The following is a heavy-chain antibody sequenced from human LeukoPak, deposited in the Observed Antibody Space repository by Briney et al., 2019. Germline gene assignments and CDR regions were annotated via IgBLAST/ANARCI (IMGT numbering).Heavy chain of an antibody. CDR1: GGSISSYY. CDR2: IYYSGST. D-gene: IGHD6-13*01. V-gene: IGHV4-59*08. J-gene: IGHJ5*02. CDR3: ARQMRSSSSPFDP. Sequence: SETLSLTRTVSGGSISSYYWSWIRQPPGKGLEWIGYIYYSGSTNYNPSLKSRVTISVDTSKNQFSLKLSSVTAADTAVYYCARQMRSSSSPFDPWGQGTLVTVSS.